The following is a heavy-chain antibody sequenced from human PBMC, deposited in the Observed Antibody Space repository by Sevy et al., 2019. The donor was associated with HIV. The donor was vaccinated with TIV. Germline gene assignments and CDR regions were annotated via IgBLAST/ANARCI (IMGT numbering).Heavy chain of an antibody. CDR3: ARAGGVTMIVVVTRLAFDI. D-gene: IGHD3-22*01. CDR1: GYSISSGYY. CDR2: IYHSGST. Sequence: SETLSLTCAVSGYSISSGYYWGWIRQPPGKGLEWIGSIYHSGSTYCNPSLKSRVTISVDTSKNQFSLKLSSVTAADTAVYYCARAGGVTMIVVVTRLAFDIWGQGTMVTVSS. V-gene: IGHV4-38-2*01. J-gene: IGHJ3*02.